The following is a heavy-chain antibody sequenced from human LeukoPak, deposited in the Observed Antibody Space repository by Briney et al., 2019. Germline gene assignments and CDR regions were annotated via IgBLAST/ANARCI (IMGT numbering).Heavy chain of an antibody. CDR3: AKDDGLIMFSS. D-gene: IGHD3-16*01. CDR1: GFTFSRYW. J-gene: IGHJ5*02. CDR2: ITGSGGST. V-gene: IGHV3-23*01. Sequence: QPGGSLRLSCAASGFTFSRYWMHWVRQAPGKGLEWVSGITGSGGSTYYAGSVKGRFTISRDNSKNTLYLQVNSLRAEDTAVYYCAKDDGLIMFSSWGQGTLVTVSS.